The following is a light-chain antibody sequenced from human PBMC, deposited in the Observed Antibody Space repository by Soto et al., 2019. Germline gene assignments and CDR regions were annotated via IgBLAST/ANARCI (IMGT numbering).Light chain of an antibody. V-gene: IGLV2-14*01. J-gene: IGLJ1*01. CDR3: STHTTSGALQV. CDR2: GVS. CDR1: ISDFVVYNY. Sequence: HSALTQPASVSGSPGQSITISCTGTISDFVVYNYVSWYQQLPGKAPKLMIYGVSNRPSGVSNRFSGSKSGNTASLTISGLQADDEADYYCSTHTTSGALQVFGTGTKVTVL.